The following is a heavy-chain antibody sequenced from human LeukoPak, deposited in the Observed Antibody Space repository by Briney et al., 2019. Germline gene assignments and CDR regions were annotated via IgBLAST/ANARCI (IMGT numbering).Heavy chain of an antibody. CDR1: GFTFDDYA. CDR2: ISWNSGSI. Sequence: GRSLRLSCAASGFTFDDYAMHWVRQAPGKGLEWVSGISWNSGSIGYADSVKGRFTISRDNAKNSLYLQMNSLRAEDTAVYYCARIELPRGAFDIWGQGTMVTVSS. J-gene: IGHJ3*02. V-gene: IGHV3-9*01. CDR3: ARIELPRGAFDI. D-gene: IGHD2/OR15-2a*01.